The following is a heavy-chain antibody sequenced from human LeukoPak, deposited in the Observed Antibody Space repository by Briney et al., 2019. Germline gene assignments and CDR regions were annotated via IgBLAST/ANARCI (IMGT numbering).Heavy chain of an antibody. Sequence: GGSLRLSCAASRFTFSNYAMSWVRQAPGKGLEWVSLISWDGGGTYYADTVKGRFTISRDNSKNSLYLQMNSLRAEDTALYYCAKDMAAYYYASGNIDYWGQGTLVTVSS. CDR3: AKDMAAYYYASGNIDY. D-gene: IGHD3-10*01. V-gene: IGHV3-43D*03. CDR2: ISWDGGGT. CDR1: RFTFSNYA. J-gene: IGHJ4*02.